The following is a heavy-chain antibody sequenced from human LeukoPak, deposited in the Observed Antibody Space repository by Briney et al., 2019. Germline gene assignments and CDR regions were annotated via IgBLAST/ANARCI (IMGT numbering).Heavy chain of an antibody. D-gene: IGHD5-12*01. CDR2: IRYDGSNK. V-gene: IGHV3-30*02. CDR1: GFTFNTYS. CDR3: AKGGGYEAQYYYYYLDV. Sequence: PGGSLRLSCAASGFTFNTYSFNWVRQAPGKGLEWVAFIRYDGSNKYYADSVKGRFTVSRDNSKNTLYLQMKSLRAEDTAVYYCAKGGGYEAQYYYYYLDVWGKGTTVTISS. J-gene: IGHJ6*03.